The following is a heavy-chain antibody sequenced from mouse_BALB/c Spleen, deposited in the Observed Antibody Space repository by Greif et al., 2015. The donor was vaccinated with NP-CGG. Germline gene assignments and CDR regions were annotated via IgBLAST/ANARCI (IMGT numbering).Heavy chain of an antibody. CDR3: ARGTYGNYLYAMDY. D-gene: IGHD2-10*02. CDR2: ISSGGSYT. V-gene: IGHV5-9-4*01. J-gene: IGHJ4*01. Sequence: DVQLVESGGGLVKPGGSLKLSCAASGFTFSSYAMSWVRQSPEKRLEWVAEISSGGSYTYYPDTVTGRFTISRDNAKNTLYLEMSSLRSEDTAMYYCARGTYGNYLYAMDYWGQGTSVTVSS. CDR1: GFTFSSYA.